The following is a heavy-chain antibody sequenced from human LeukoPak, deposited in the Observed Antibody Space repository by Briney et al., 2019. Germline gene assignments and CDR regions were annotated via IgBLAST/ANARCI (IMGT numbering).Heavy chain of an antibody. CDR3: ARDGYDFWSGPQ. Sequence: PSQTLSLTCTVSGGSISSGSYYWSWIRQPAGKGLEWIGYIYYSGSTYYNPSLKSRVTISVDTSKNQFSLKLSSVTAADTAVYYCARDGYDFWSGPQWGQGTLVTVSS. V-gene: IGHV4-30-4*08. J-gene: IGHJ4*02. CDR1: GGSISSGSYY. D-gene: IGHD3-3*01. CDR2: IYYSGST.